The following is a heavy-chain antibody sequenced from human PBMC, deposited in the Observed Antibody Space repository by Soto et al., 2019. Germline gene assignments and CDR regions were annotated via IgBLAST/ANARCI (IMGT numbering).Heavy chain of an antibody. J-gene: IGHJ6*02. CDR2: INARNGNT. D-gene: IGHD6-13*01. CDR3: AGHAAAAGQDYYYYGMDV. Sequence: ASVKVSCKASGYTFTSYAMHCVRQAPGQRLEWMGWINARNGNTKYSQKFQGRVTITRDTSASTAYMELSSLRSEDTAVYYCAGHAAAAGQDYYYYGMDVWGQGTTVTVSS. V-gene: IGHV1-3*01. CDR1: GYTFTSYA.